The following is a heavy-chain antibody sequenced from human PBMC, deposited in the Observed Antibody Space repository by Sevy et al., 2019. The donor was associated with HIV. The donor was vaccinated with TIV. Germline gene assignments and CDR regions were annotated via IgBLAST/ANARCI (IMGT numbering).Heavy chain of an antibody. J-gene: IGHJ4*02. Sequence: GGSLRLSCAAAGLTFSSYAMSWVRQAPGKGLEWVAAISGSGGDTYYADSVKGRFTISRDNSKNTLYLQMNNVRVEDTAVYYCARGGYYYDNAAYYALDSWGQGTLVTVSS. CDR2: ISGSGGDT. D-gene: IGHD3-22*01. V-gene: IGHV3-23*01. CDR3: ARGGYYYDNAAYYALDS. CDR1: GLTFSSYA.